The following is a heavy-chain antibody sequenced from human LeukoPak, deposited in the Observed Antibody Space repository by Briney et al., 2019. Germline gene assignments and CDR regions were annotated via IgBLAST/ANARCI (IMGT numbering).Heavy chain of an antibody. D-gene: IGHD6-19*01. CDR3: ARHPSSGWTFFDY. Sequence: SETLSLTCTVSGGSISSSSYYWGWIRQPPGKGLEWIGSIYYSGSGRTYYNPSLKSRVTISVDTSKNQSSLKLSSVTAADTAVFYCARHPSSGWTFFDYWGQGTLVTVSS. CDR2: IYYSGSGRT. CDR1: GGSISSSSYY. J-gene: IGHJ4*02. V-gene: IGHV4-39*01.